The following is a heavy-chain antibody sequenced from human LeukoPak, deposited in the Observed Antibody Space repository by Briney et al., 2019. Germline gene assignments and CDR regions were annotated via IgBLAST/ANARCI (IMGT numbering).Heavy chain of an antibody. J-gene: IGHJ4*02. CDR3: ARDALISYRGAWSQSDY. CDR2: ITTSGANT. CDR1: GFTFSSYT. D-gene: IGHD2-2*01. V-gene: IGHV3-23*01. Sequence: GGSLRLSCAASGFTFSSYTMNWVRQAPGKGLEWVSGITTSGANTYYADSVKGRFTISRDNSKNTLYLQMNRLRAEDTAIYYCARDALISYRGAWSQSDYWGQGTLVTVSS.